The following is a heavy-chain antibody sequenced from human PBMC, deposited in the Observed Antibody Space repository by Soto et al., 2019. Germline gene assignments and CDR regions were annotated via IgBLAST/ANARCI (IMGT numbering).Heavy chain of an antibody. Sequence: GGSLRLSCAASGFTFDDYTMHWVRQAPGKGLEWVSLISWDGGSTYYADSVKGRFTISRDNSKNSLYLQMNSLRTEDTALYYCAKDRGIAVAGPPGYFDYWGQGTLVTVSS. CDR1: GFTFDDYT. CDR3: AKDRGIAVAGPPGYFDY. D-gene: IGHD6-19*01. CDR2: ISWDGGST. J-gene: IGHJ4*02. V-gene: IGHV3-43*01.